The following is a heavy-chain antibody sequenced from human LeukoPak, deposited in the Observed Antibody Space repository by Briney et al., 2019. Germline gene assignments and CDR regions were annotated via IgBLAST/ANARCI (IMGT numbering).Heavy chain of an antibody. V-gene: IGHV3-48*03. CDR1: GFTFSSYE. CDR3: ARIGYGVSFDY. Sequence: QPGGSLRLSCAASGFTFSSYEMNWVRQAPGQGLEWVSYISSSGNAIYYADSVKGRFTISRDSAKNSLYLQMNSLRAEDTAVYYCARIGYGVSFDYWGQGTLVTVSS. J-gene: IGHJ4*02. D-gene: IGHD4/OR15-4a*01. CDR2: ISSSGNAI.